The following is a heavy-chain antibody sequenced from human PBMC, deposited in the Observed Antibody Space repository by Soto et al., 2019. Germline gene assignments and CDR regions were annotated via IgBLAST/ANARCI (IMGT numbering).Heavy chain of an antibody. CDR2: ILHDGSAE. J-gene: IGHJ6*02. Sequence: GGSLRLSCAASVFTFTSYDMHWVRQAPGKGLEWMALILHDGSAEYYADSVKGRFTISRDNSKSTLYLQMNSLRAEDTAVYYCARSRDGYSFYFYYGMDVWGQGTTVTVSS. CDR1: VFTFTSYD. V-gene: IGHV3-30*03. CDR3: ARSRDGYSFYFYYGMDV. D-gene: IGHD4-4*01.